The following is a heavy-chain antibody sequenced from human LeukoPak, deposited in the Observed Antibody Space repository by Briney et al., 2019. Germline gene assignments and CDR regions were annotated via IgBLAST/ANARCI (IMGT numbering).Heavy chain of an antibody. J-gene: IGHJ6*03. CDR1: GGSISSSNW. D-gene: IGHD6-13*01. CDR3: VSSSWYSYYMDV. Sequence: SETLSLTCAVSGGSISSSNWWSWVRQPPGKGLEWIGEIYHSGSTNYNPSLKSRVTISVDKSKNQFSLKLSSVTAADTAVYYCVSSSWYSYYMDVWGKGTTVTVSS. CDR2: IYHSGST. V-gene: IGHV4-4*02.